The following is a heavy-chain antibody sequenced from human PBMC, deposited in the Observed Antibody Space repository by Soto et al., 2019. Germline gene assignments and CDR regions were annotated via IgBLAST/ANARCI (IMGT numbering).Heavy chain of an antibody. CDR3: VRQGIGNLHGLVDV. CDR1: SGPSSSHN. Sequence: QVQLQQSGPGLVKPSETLSLTCSVSSGPSSSHNWGWIRQPPGRGLEWIGYVYSTGGTSYNPSLTSRVTISADTSTNPISLTRTSVTAADTAVYYWVRQGIGNLHGLVDVWGQGTTVRVSS. CDR2: VYSTGGT. V-gene: IGHV4-59*08. J-gene: IGHJ6*02. D-gene: IGHD1-1*01.